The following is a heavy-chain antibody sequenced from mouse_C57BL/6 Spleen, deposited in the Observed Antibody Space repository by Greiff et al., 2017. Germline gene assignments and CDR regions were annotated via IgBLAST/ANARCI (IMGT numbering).Heavy chain of an antibody. J-gene: IGHJ3*01. CDR2: ISSGSSTI. CDR1: GFTFSDYG. V-gene: IGHV5-17*01. CDR3: ADDYAFAY. Sequence: EVKVVESGGGLVKPGGSLKLSCAASGFTFSDYGMHWVRQAPEKGLEWVAYISSGSSTIYYAATVKGRITISRDNAKNTLFLQMTSLRSEDTAMYYCADDYAFAYWGQGTLVTVSA. D-gene: IGHD2-4*01.